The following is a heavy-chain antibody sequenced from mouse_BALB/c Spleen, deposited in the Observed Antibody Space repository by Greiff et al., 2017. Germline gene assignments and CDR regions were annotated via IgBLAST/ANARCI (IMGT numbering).Heavy chain of an antibody. CDR3: ARDYYGYGFAY. Sequence: EVMLVESGPELVKPGASVKISCKASGYTFTDYNMHWVKQSHGKSLEWIGYIYPYNGGTGYNQKFKSKATLTVDNSSSTAYMELRSLTSEDSAVYYCARDYYGYGFAYWGQGTLVTVSA. V-gene: IGHV1S29*02. D-gene: IGHD1-2*01. CDR1: GYTFTDYN. J-gene: IGHJ3*01. CDR2: IYPYNGGT.